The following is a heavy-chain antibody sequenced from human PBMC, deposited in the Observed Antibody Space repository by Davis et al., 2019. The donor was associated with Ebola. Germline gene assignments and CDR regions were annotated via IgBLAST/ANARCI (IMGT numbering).Heavy chain of an antibody. J-gene: IGHJ5*02. CDR2: IIPIFGTA. CDR1: GGTFSSYA. CDR3: ARTEIAVAGSGWFDP. D-gene: IGHD6-19*01. Sequence: SVKVSCKASGGTFSSYAISWVRQAPGQGLEWMGGIIPIFGTANYAQKFQGRVTITRDTSASTAYMELSSLRSEDTAVYYCARTEIAVAGSGWFDPWGQGTLVTVSS. V-gene: IGHV1-69*05.